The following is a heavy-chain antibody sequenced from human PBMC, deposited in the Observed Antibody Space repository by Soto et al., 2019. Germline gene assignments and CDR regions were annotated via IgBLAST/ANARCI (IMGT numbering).Heavy chain of an antibody. CDR1: GFTFRIHG. D-gene: IGHD3-9*01. V-gene: IGHV3-33*01. Sequence: GGSLRLSCAASGFTFRIHGMHWVRQAPGKGLEWVASIWNDGSDKYYADSVKGRFTISRDNSKNTLYLQMNSLRAEDTTVYYCARDRLTAYSSFDYWGQGTLVTVSS. CDR3: ARDRLTAYSSFDY. CDR2: IWNDGSDK. J-gene: IGHJ4*02.